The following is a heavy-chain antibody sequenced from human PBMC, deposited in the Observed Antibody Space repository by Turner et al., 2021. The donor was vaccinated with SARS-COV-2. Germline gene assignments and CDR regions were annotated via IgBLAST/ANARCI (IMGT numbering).Heavy chain of an antibody. CDR2: IYFTGSA. CDR3: ARQAETVEIPAAYFDH. Sequence: QLQLQESGPGLVKSSGTLSLTCTVSGDSLSGSVHYWAWIRQPPGKGLEWVGNIYFTGSANYNPSLRSRATILVDTSKNQFSLTLTSVTAADTAVYFCARQAETVEIPAAYFDHWGQGTLLTVSS. J-gene: IGHJ4*02. D-gene: IGHD2-2*01. CDR1: GDSLSGSVHY. V-gene: IGHV4-39*01.